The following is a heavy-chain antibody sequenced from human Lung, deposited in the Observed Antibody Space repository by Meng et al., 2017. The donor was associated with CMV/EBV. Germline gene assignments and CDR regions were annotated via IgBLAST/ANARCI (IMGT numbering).Heavy chain of an antibody. CDR3: ASFPPPGKQWLVTDY. V-gene: IGHV4-4*02. D-gene: IGHD6-19*01. Sequence: VHLQEQGPGRVNPSGTLSLTCAVSGGSISSSNWWSWVRQPPGKGLEWIGEIYHSGSTNYNPSLKSRVTISVDKSKNQFSLKLSSVTAADTAVYYCASFPPPGKQWLVTDYWGQGTLVTVSS. CDR2: IYHSGST. CDR1: GGSISSSNW. J-gene: IGHJ4*02.